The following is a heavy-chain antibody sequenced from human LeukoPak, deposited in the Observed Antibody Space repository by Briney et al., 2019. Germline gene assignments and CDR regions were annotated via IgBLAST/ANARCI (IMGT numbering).Heavy chain of an antibody. CDR3: GVGPDY. CDR2: IYYSGSP. D-gene: IGHD5/OR15-5a*01. V-gene: IGHV4-39*01. J-gene: IGHJ4*02. Sequence: SETLSLTCTVSGGSISSSSYYWGGIRQPPGKRLERIGCIYYSGSPYYNPSLKSRVTISVDTSKNQFSLKLSSVTAADTAVYYCGVGPDYWGQGTLVTVSS. CDR1: GGSISSSSYY.